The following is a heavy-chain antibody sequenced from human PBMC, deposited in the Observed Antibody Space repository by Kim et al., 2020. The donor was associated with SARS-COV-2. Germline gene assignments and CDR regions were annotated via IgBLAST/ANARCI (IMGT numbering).Heavy chain of an antibody. Sequence: GGSLRLSCAASGFTFSSYAMHWVRQAPGKGLEWVAVISYDGSNKYYADSVKGRFTIARDNSKNTLYLQMNSLRAEDTAVYYCAREGSSSCYRWFDPWGQG. CDR2: ISYDGSNK. CDR3: AREGSSSCYRWFDP. D-gene: IGHD6-13*01. J-gene: IGHJ5*02. CDR1: GFTFSSYA. V-gene: IGHV3-30*04.